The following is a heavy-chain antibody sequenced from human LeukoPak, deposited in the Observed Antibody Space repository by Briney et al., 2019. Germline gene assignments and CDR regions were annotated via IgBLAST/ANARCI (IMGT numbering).Heavy chain of an antibody. Sequence: SETLSLTCTVSGGSISSNYWSWIRQPPGKGLEWIGYIYYSGSTNYNPSLKSRVTISVDTSKNQFSLKLSSVTAADTAVYYCARFTSYGYLADAFDIWGQGTMVTVSS. V-gene: IGHV4-59*01. CDR2: IYYSGST. J-gene: IGHJ3*02. D-gene: IGHD5-18*01. CDR3: ARFTSYGYLADAFDI. CDR1: GGSISSNY.